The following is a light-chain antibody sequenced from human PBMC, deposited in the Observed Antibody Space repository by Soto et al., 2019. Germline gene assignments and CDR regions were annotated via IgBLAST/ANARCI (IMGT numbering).Light chain of an antibody. Sequence: DIVMTQSPLSLPVTPGEPASISCRSSQSLLHSNGYNYLDWYLQKPGQSPQLLIYLGSNRSSGVPDRFSGSGSGTDFTLKTSRVEADDVGVYYCMQRLQTPWTFGQGTKVDIX. CDR2: LGS. CDR1: QSLLHSNGYNY. CDR3: MQRLQTPWT. V-gene: IGKV2-28*01. J-gene: IGKJ1*01.